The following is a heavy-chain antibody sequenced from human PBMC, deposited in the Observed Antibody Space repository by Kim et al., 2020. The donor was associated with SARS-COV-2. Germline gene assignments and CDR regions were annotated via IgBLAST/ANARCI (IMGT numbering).Heavy chain of an antibody. D-gene: IGHD3-22*01. CDR1: GASFSGYY. Sequence: SETLSLTCAVYGASFSGYYWSWIRQPPEKGLEWIGAINHDGSTNYNPSLESRVTISLDTSKNQFSLNLRSVTDADTAVYYCARESRSDSGGYYNLDFWGQGTLVTVSS. CDR3: ARESRSDSGGYYNLDF. J-gene: IGHJ4*02. V-gene: IGHV4-34*01. CDR2: INHDGST.